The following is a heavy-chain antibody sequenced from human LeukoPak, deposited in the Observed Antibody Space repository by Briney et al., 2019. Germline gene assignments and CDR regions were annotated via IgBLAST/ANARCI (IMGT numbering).Heavy chain of an antibody. CDR2: IKEDGSRR. Sequence: GGSLRLSCAASEFNFSFYWMTWVRQAPGKGPEWLANIKEDGSRRYYSESVRGRFTISRDNSENSLYLQMNSLRAEDTAVYYCATHWRGRWGQGTLVTVSS. J-gene: IGHJ4*02. D-gene: IGHD1-1*01. V-gene: IGHV3-7*03. CDR3: ATHWRGR. CDR1: EFNFSFYW.